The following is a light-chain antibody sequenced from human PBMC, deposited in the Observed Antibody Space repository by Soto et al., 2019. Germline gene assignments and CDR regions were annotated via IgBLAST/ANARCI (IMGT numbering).Light chain of an antibody. CDR1: SSNIGNNA. V-gene: IGLV1-36*01. Sequence: QAVVTQPPSVSEAPRQRVTISCSGSSSNIGNNAVNWYQQLPGKAPKLLIYSDDLLPSGVSDRFSGSKSGTSASLAISGLQSEDEANYYCAAWDDSLNGPVFGGGTKLTVL. J-gene: IGLJ2*01. CDR2: SDD. CDR3: AAWDDSLNGPV.